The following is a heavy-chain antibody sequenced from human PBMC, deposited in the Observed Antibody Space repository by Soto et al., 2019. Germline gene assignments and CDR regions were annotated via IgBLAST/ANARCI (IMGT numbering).Heavy chain of an antibody. CDR2: IRASGDNT. Sequence: GGSLRLSCAASGFTFSSYVMSWVRQAPGKGLEWVSGIRASGDNTYYADSVRGRFAISRENSEATLYLQMISLRAEETAVYYCARAGGYCSRTNCRKNPNWLDPWGQGTLVTVSS. J-gene: IGHJ5*02. CDR3: ARAGGYCSRTNCRKNPNWLDP. CDR1: GFTFSSYV. D-gene: IGHD2-2*01. V-gene: IGHV3-23*01.